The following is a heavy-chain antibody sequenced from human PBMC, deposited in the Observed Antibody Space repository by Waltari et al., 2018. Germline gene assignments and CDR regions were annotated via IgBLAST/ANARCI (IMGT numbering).Heavy chain of an antibody. D-gene: IGHD2-15*01. CDR3: ARLGISGRGDI. Sequence: QLQLQESGPGLVKPSETLSLTCTVSGGSISSSSYYWGWIRQPPGKGLEWIGSIYYSGSTYYNPSLKRRVTISVDTSKNQFSLKLSSVTAADTAVYYFARLGISGRGDIWGQGTMVTVSS. CDR2: IYYSGST. CDR1: GGSISSSSYY. V-gene: IGHV4-39*07. J-gene: IGHJ3*02.